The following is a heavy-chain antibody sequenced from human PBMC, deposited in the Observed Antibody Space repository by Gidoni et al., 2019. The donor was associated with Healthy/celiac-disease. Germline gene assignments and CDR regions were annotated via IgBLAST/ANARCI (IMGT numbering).Heavy chain of an antibody. J-gene: IGHJ4*02. CDR2: IKSKTDVATT. D-gene: IGHD2-8*02. CDR1: GFTFSNAW. V-gene: IGHV3-15*01. CDR3: TTNEPVLVVYTFYY. Sequence: EVQLVESGGGLVKPGGSLRPSCAVSGFTFSNAWMSWVLQAPGQGLEWVVRIKSKTDVATTDYASPVKGIFTISRDDSKNTLYLQMNSLKTEDTAVYYCTTNEPVLVVYTFYYWGQGTLVTVSA.